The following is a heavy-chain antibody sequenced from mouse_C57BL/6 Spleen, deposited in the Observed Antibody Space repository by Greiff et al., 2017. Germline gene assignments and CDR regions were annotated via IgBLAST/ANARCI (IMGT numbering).Heavy chain of an antibody. D-gene: IGHD2-2*01. Sequence: QVQLQQPGAELVRPGSSVKLSCKASGYTFTSYWMDWVKQRPGQGLEWIGNIYPSDSETHYNQKFKDKATLTVDKSSSTAYMQLSSLTSEDSAVYYCARFGDYGYDAYWGQGTLVTVSA. J-gene: IGHJ3*01. CDR1: GYTFTSYW. V-gene: IGHV1-61*01. CDR3: ARFGDYGYDAY. CDR2: IYPSDSET.